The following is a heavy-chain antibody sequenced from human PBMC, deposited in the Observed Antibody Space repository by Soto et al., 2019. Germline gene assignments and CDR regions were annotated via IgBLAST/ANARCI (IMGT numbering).Heavy chain of an antibody. CDR1: GGTFSSYA. Sequence: QFQLVQSGAEVKKPGSSVKVSCKASGGTFSSYAISWVRQAPGQGLEWMGGIIPIFGTANYAQKFQGRVTITADESTSTAYMELSSLISEGTAVYYCARGQGAGPDNWFDLWGQGTLVTVSS. V-gene: IGHV1-69*12. J-gene: IGHJ5*02. D-gene: IGHD1-26*01. CDR2: IIPIFGTA. CDR3: ARGQGAGPDNWFDL.